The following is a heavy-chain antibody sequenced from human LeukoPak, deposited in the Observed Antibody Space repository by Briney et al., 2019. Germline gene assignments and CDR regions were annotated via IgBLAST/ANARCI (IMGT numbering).Heavy chain of an antibody. CDR3: CFGYCSGGSCQPYEYFQH. V-gene: IGHV1-2*02. Sequence: ASVKVSCKASGYTFTGYYMHWVRQAPGQGLEWMGWINPNSGGTNYAQKFQGRVTMTRDTSISTAYMELSRLRSDDTAVYYCCFGYCSGGSCQPYEYFQHWGQGTLVTVSS. D-gene: IGHD2-15*01. CDR1: GYTFTGYY. J-gene: IGHJ1*01. CDR2: INPNSGGT.